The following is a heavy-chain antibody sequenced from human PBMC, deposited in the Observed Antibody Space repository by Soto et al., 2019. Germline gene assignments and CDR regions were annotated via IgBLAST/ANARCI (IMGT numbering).Heavy chain of an antibody. J-gene: IGHJ6*02. CDR1: GFMFGTYW. CDR3: VRATLSWGHYYFRGLDV. Sequence: GGSLRLSCAATGFMFGTYWMSWVRQAPGKGLEWVANIKHDGNEKYYADSVKGRFAVSRDNVKNFLHLQMSSLRGDDTGVYFCVRATLSWGHYYFRGLDVWGQGTTVTVSS. D-gene: IGHD3-22*01. V-gene: IGHV3-7*01. CDR2: IKHDGNEK.